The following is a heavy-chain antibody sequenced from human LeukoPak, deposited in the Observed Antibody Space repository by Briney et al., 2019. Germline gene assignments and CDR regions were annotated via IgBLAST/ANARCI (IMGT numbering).Heavy chain of an antibody. J-gene: IGHJ3*02. V-gene: IGHV3-7*05. D-gene: IGHD4-23*01. CDR3: ARDPGGSGWGAFDI. CDR1: GFDFSKFF. Sequence: PGGSLNLPCAPSGFDFSKFFMAWVRKVPGKALDGVANIKPDGSETHYVGSVKGRFTISRDNAENSLYLQMNSLRAEDTAVFYCARDPGGSGWGAFDIWGQGTLVSVSS. CDR2: IKPDGSET.